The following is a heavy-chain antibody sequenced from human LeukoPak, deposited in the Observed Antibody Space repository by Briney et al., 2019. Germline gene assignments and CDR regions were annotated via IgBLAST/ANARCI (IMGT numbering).Heavy chain of an antibody. CDR2: INHSGST. CDR3: ARVKGSRSSRG. J-gene: IGHJ4*02. V-gene: IGHV4-34*01. CDR1: GGSFSGYY. Sequence: PSETLSLTCAVYGGSFSGYYWSWIRQPPGKGLEWIGEINHSGSTNYNPSLKSRVTISVDTSKNQFSLKLSSVTAADTAVYYCARVKGSRSSRGWGQGTLVTVSS. D-gene: IGHD6-13*01.